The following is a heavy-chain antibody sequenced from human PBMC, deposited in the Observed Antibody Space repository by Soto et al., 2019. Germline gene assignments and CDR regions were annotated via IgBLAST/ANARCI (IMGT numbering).Heavy chain of an antibody. J-gene: IGHJ4*02. V-gene: IGHV4-59*01. D-gene: IGHD2-15*01. Sequence: LETLSLTCTVSGGSISSYYWSWIRQPPGKGLEWIGYIYYSVSTNYNPSLKSRVTISVDTSKNQFSLKSEDTAVYYCSHVYYQYFNSGGQEPLVTVSS. CDR3: QYFNS. CDR1: GGSISSYY. CDR2: IYYSVST.